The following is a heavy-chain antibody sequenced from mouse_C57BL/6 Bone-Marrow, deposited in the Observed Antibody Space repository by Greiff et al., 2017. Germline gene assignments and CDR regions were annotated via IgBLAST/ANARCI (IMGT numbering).Heavy chain of an antibody. D-gene: IGHD1-1*01. V-gene: IGHV1-4*01. CDR1: GYTFTSYT. CDR3: ARNGSSIYWWCDV. J-gene: IGHJ1*03. Sequence: QVQLQQSGAELARPGASVKMSCKASGYTFTSYTMHWVKQRPGQGLEWIGYINPSSGYTKYNQKFKDKATLTADKSSSTAYMQLSSLTSEDSAVYDCARNGSSIYWWCDVWGTGTTVTVSA. CDR2: INPSSGYT.